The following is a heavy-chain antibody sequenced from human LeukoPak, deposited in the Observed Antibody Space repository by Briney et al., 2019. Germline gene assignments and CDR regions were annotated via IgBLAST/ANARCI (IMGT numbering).Heavy chain of an antibody. V-gene: IGHV4-59*08. Sequence: QPSETLSLTCTVSGGSISSYDLSWIRQPPGKGLEWIGYIYYGGSTNYNPSLKSRVTISVDTSKNQFSLKLSSVTAADTAVYYCARAQLTYYYDTLFEHWRQGTLVTVSS. J-gene: IGHJ4*02. CDR3: ARAQLTYYYDTLFEH. CDR2: IYYGGST. D-gene: IGHD3-22*01. CDR1: GGSISSYD.